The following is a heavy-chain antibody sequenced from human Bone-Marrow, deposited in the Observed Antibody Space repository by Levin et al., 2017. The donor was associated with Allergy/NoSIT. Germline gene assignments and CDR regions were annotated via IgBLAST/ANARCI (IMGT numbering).Heavy chain of an antibody. J-gene: IGHJ3*02. Sequence: GESLKISCAASGFTFSSYWMSWVRQAPGKGLEWVANIKQDGSEKYYVDSVKGRFTISRDNAKNSLYLQMNSLRAEDTAVYYCAREEVRGSDAFDIWGQGTMVTVSS. D-gene: IGHD3-10*01. CDR3: AREEVRGSDAFDI. CDR2: IKQDGSEK. CDR1: GFTFSSYW. V-gene: IGHV3-7*04.